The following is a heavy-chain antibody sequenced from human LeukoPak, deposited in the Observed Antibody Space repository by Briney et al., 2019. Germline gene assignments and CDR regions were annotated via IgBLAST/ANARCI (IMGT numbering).Heavy chain of an antibody. J-gene: IGHJ5*02. CDR1: GFTFSSYS. V-gene: IGHV3-21*01. CDR2: ISSSSSYI. CDR3: ARVYSSGWYVGHTDCFDP. D-gene: IGHD6-13*01. Sequence: GGSLRLSCAASGFTFSSYSMNWVRQAPGKGLEWVSSISSSSSYIYYADSVKGRFTISRDNAKNSLYLQMNSLRAEDTAVYYCARVYSSGWYVGHTDCFDPWGQGTLVTVSS.